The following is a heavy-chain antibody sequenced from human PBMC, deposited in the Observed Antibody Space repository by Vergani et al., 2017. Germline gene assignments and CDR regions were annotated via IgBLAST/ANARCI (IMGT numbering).Heavy chain of an antibody. J-gene: IGHJ6*02. CDR3: ARDTDGGPRGHYGMDV. D-gene: IGHD4-23*01. V-gene: IGHV4-30-4*08. CDR1: GGSISSGDYY. CDR2: IYYSGST. Sequence: QVQLQESGPGLVKPSQTLSLTCTVSGGSISSGDYYWSWIRQPPGKGLEWIGYIYYSGSTYYNPSLKSRVTISVDTSKNQFSLKLSSVTAADTAVYYCARDTDGGPRGHYGMDVWGQGTTVTVSS.